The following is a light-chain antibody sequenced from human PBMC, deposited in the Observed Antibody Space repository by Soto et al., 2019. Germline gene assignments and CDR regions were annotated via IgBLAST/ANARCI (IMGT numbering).Light chain of an antibody. J-gene: IGLJ2*01. Sequence: QFVLTQPASVSGSPGQSITISCTGTSSDVGGYNYVSWYQQHPGKAPKLMIYEVSKRPSGVPDRFSGSKSGNTASLTVSGLQAEDEADYYCSSYAGSNNFVFGGGTKLTVL. V-gene: IGLV2-8*01. CDR3: SSYAGSNNFV. CDR2: EVS. CDR1: SSDVGGYNY.